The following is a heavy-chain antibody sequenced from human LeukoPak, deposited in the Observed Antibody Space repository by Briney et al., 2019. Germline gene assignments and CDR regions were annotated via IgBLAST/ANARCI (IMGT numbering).Heavy chain of an antibody. Sequence: ASVKVSCKASGYTFTGNYIHWVRQAPGQGLEWMGWINPNSGGTNYAQKFQGRVTMTRDTSISTAYMELSRLKSDDTAVYYCARGSFSADAPLVLDYFHHWGQGTLVTVSS. CDR1: GYTFTGNY. J-gene: IGHJ1*01. D-gene: IGHD5-18*01. V-gene: IGHV1-2*02. CDR2: INPNSGGT. CDR3: ARGSFSADAPLVLDYFHH.